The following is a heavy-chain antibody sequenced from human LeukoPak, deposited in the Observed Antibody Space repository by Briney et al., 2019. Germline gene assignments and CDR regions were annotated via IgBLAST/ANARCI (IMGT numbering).Heavy chain of an antibody. CDR3: ASFFSCSGGSCYTDLLPKPIYFDY. CDR2: INPNSGGT. J-gene: IGHJ4*02. Sequence: GASVKVSCKASGYTFTGYCMHWVRQAPGQGLEWMGRINPNSGGTNYAQKFQGRVTMTRDTSISTAYMELSRLRSDDTAVYYCASFFSCSGGSCYTDLLPKPIYFDYWGQGTLVTVSS. V-gene: IGHV1-2*06. CDR1: GYTFTGYC. D-gene: IGHD2-15*01.